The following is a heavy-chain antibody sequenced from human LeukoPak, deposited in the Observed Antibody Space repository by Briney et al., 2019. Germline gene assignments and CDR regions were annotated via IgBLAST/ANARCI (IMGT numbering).Heavy chain of an antibody. Sequence: ASVTVSCKASGYTFTSYGISWVRQAPGQGLEWMGWISAYNGNTNYAQKLQGRVTMTTDTSTSTAYMELRSLRSDDTAVYYCARVEDDSSGWYTLGDYWGQGTLVTVSS. CDR1: GYTFTSYG. D-gene: IGHD6-19*01. CDR2: ISAYNGNT. CDR3: ARVEDDSSGWYTLGDY. J-gene: IGHJ4*02. V-gene: IGHV1-18*01.